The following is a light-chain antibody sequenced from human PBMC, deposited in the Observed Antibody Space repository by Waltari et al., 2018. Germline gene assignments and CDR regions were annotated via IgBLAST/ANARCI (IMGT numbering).Light chain of an antibody. J-gene: IGLJ2*01. CDR3: SSFTSSTTGI. Sequence: SALTQPDSVSGSPGQSTTISCSGISSDSGGYNHVSWYQQHPGQAPKLIIYDVTNRPSGVSDRFSGSKSGSSASLTISGLQPDDEADYYCSSFTSSTTGIFGGGTKLTVL. V-gene: IGLV2-14*03. CDR1: SSDSGGYNH. CDR2: DVT.